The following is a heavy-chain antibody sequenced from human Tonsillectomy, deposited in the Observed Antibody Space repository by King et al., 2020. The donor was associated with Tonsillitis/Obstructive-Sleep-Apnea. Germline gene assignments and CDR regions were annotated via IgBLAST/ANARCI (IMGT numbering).Heavy chain of an antibody. CDR1: GFIFSSYE. J-gene: IGHJ3*02. D-gene: IGHD3-9*01. CDR3: AREETLMLTGYYSKVFDI. CDR2: ISNSGSTI. Sequence: VQLVQSGGGLAQPGGSLRLSCAASGFIFSSYEMNWVRQAPGKGLEWVSYISNSGSTIYYADSVKGRFTISRDNAKNSLYLQMKSLRAEDTAFYYSAREETLMLTGYYSKVFDIWGQGTMVTVSS. V-gene: IGHV3-48*03.